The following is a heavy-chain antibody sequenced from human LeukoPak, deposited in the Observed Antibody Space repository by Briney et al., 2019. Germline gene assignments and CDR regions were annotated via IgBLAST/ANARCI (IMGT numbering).Heavy chain of an antibody. CDR1: GGSISSGDYY. V-gene: IGHV4-30-4*08. Sequence: PSETLSLTCTVSGGSISSGDYYWSWIRQPPGKGLEWIGYIYYSGSTYYNPSLKSRVTISVDTSKNQFPLKLSSVTAADTAVYYCAREFRRYSGYDPGDYWGQGTLVTVSS. D-gene: IGHD5-12*01. CDR2: IYYSGST. CDR3: AREFRRYSGYDPGDY. J-gene: IGHJ4*02.